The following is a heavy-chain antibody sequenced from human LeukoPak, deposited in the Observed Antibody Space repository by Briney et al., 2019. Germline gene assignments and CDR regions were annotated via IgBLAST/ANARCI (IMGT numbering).Heavy chain of an antibody. V-gene: IGHV3-64*01. CDR1: GFTFSSYA. CDR3: ARDLPRDYYDSSGYPSYYYYMDV. Sequence: GGSLRLSCAAPGFTFSSYAMHGVRQAPGKGLENVSAISSNGGGTYYANSVKGRFTISRDNSKNTLYLQMGSLRAEDMAVYYCARDLPRDYYDSSGYPSYYYYMDVWGKGTTVTVSS. J-gene: IGHJ6*03. CDR2: ISSNGGGT. D-gene: IGHD3-22*01.